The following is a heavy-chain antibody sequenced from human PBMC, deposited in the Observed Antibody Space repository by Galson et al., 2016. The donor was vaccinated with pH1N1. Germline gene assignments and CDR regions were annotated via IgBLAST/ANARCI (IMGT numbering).Heavy chain of an antibody. V-gene: IGHV2-70*01. D-gene: IGHD4-17*01. Sequence: PALVNPTQTLTLTCTFSGFSLRTSGMCVSWIRQPQGKALEWLALIEWDDDKYYSTPLKTRLTISKDTSKNQVVLTRTNMAPVDTATYYCARMRHGDFSDWFDPWGQGTLVTVSS. J-gene: IGHJ5*02. CDR3: ARMRHGDFSDWFDP. CDR1: GFSLRTSGMC. CDR2: IEWDDDK.